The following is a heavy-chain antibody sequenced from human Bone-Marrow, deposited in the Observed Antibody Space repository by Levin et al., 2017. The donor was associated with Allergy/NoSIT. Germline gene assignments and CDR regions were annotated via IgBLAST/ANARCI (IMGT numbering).Heavy chain of an antibody. Sequence: GASVKVSCKASGYTFTGYYMHWVRQAPGQGLEWMGWINPNSGGTNYAQKFQGRVTMTRDTSISTAYMELSRLRSDDTAVYYWARIEYSSSSRAYHQTDYFDYWGQGTLVTVSS. CDR1: GYTFTGYY. CDR2: INPNSGGT. V-gene: IGHV1-2*02. D-gene: IGHD6-6*01. J-gene: IGHJ4*02. CDR3: ARIEYSSSSRAYHQTDYFDY.